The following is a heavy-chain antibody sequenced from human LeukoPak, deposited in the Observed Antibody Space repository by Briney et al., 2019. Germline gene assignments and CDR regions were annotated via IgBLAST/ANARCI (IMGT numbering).Heavy chain of an antibody. CDR3: ARSSRAGYNLDYFDY. CDR1: GGTFSSYA. Sequence: SVKVSCNASGGTFSSYAISWVRQAPGQGLEWMGGIIPIFGTANYAQKFQGRVTITADESTSTAYMELSSLRSEDTAVYYCARSSRAGYNLDYFDYWVRGTLVTVSS. J-gene: IGHJ4*02. V-gene: IGHV1-69*01. D-gene: IGHD5-24*01. CDR2: IIPIFGTA.